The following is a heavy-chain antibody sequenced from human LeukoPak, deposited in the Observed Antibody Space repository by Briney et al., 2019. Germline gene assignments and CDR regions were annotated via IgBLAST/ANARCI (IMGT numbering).Heavy chain of an antibody. CDR2: INPNSGGT. J-gene: IGHJ6*03. CDR3: ARGAPLWGARAYYYYYYMDV. CDR1: GYTFTGYY. D-gene: IGHD3-16*01. Sequence: ASVKVSCKASGYTFTGYYMHWVRQAPGQGLEWMGWINPNSGGTNYAQKFQGRVTMTRNTSISTAYMELSSLRSEDTAVYYCARGAPLWGARAYYYYYYMDVWGKGTTVTISS. V-gene: IGHV1-2*02.